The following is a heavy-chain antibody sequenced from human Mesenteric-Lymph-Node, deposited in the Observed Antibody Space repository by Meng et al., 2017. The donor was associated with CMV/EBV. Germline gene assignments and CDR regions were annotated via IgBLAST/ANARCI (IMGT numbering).Heavy chain of an antibody. Sequence: GGSLRLSCAASGFTFSNYEMNWVRQAPGKGLEWVSNIGSSGSAIYYADPVKGRFTISRDNAKNSLYLQMNSLRTEDTAVYYCARVFDIWGQGTTVTVSS. V-gene: IGHV3-48*03. CDR3: ARVFDI. J-gene: IGHJ3*02. CDR2: IGSSGSAI. CDR1: GFTFSNYE.